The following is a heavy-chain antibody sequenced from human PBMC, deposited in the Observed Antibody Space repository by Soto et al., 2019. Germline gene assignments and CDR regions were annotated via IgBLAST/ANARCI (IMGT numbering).Heavy chain of an antibody. V-gene: IGHV1-18*04. CDR2: ITGDTLEA. CDR3: ARDRPTDH. Sequence: ASVKVSCKPPGFDFTNNYVHWVRQAPGQGPEWMGWITGDTLEASYARKFQGRVTLTRNTSTSTVYMELRSLRDDDTAVYYCARDRPTDHWGQGTLVTVSS. CDR1: GFDFTNNY. J-gene: IGHJ5*02.